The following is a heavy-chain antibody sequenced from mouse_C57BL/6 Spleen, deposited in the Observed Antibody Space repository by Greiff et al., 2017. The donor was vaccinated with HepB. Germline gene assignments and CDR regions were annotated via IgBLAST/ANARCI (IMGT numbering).Heavy chain of an antibody. D-gene: IGHD2-5*01. CDR2: IDPSDSYT. Sequence: QVHVKQSGAELVMPGASVKLSCKASGYTFTSYWMHWVKQRPGQGLEWIGEIDPSDSYTNYNQKFKGKSTLTVDKSSSTAYMQLSSLTSEDSAVYYCAGRALGSNSYYYAMDYWGQGTSVTVSS. CDR1: GYTFTSYW. J-gene: IGHJ4*01. CDR3: AGRALGSNSYYYAMDY. V-gene: IGHV1-69*01.